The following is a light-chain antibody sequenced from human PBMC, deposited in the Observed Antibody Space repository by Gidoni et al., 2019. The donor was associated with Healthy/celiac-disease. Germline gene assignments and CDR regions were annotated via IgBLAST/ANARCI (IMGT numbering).Light chain of an antibody. J-gene: IGKJ4*01. CDR2: AAS. CDR1: TVISSY. CDR3: QQLNSYPQVT. Sequence: DIKLTPYPSFLSASVGDRVTITCRASTVISSYLAWYQQKPGKAPKLLIYAASTMQSGVPSRFSGSGSGTEFTLTISSLQPEDFAAYYCQQLNSYPQVTFGGGTKVEIK. V-gene: IGKV1-9*01.